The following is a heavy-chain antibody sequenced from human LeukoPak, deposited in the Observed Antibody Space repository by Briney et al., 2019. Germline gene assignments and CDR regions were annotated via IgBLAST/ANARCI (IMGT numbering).Heavy chain of an antibody. CDR2: ISSSSSYI. CDR1: GFTFSSYS. Sequence: GGSLRLSCAASGFTFSSYSMNWVRQAPGKGLEWVSSISSSSSYIYYADSVKGRFTTSRDNAKNSLYLQMNSLRAEDTAVYYCARDLYYYGSGSPHGMDVWGQGTTVTVSS. V-gene: IGHV3-21*01. CDR3: ARDLYYYGSGSPHGMDV. J-gene: IGHJ6*02. D-gene: IGHD3-10*01.